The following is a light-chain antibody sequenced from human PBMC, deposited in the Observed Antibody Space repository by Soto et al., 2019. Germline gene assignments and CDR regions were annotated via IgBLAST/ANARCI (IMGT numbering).Light chain of an antibody. CDR3: CSYAGSSTFE. CDR2: EVS. Sequence: QSALTQPASVSGSPGQSITISCTGTSSDVGSYNLVSWYQQHPGKAPKLMIYEVSKRPSWVSNRFSGSKSGNTASLTISGLQAEDEADYYCCSYAGSSTFEFGGGTKLTVL. V-gene: IGLV2-23*02. J-gene: IGLJ3*02. CDR1: SSDVGSYNL.